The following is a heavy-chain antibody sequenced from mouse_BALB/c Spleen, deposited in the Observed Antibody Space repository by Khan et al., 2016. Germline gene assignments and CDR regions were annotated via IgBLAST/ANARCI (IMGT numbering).Heavy chain of an antibody. CDR2: ILPGTGST. CDR1: GYTFSRYW. V-gene: IGHV1-9*01. J-gene: IGHJ3*01. Sequence: QVRLQQSGAELMKPGASVKISCKATGYTFSRYWIEWVKERPGHGLAWIGEILPGTGSTNYNEKLKGKATFTAETSSNTAYIQLSSLTSEDSAFYYCARGAYWGRGTLVTVSA. CDR3: ARGAY.